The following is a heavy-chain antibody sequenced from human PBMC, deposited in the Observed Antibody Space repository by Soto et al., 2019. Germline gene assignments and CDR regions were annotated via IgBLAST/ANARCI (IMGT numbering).Heavy chain of an antibody. D-gene: IGHD5-12*01. Sequence: QVQLVQSGAEVKKPGASVKVSCKVSGYTLTGLSMHWVRQAPGKGLEWMGGFDPETGETIYAQKFQGRVTVTEDTSSDTVYMELSRLRSEDTAVYYCAKDLVSGAYDYYFDYWGQGSLVTVSS. J-gene: IGHJ4*02. CDR3: AKDLVSGAYDYYFDY. CDR2: FDPETGET. CDR1: GYTLTGLS. V-gene: IGHV1-24*01.